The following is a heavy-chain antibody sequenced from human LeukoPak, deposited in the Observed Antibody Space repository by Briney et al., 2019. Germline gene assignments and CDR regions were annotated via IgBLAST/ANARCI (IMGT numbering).Heavy chain of an antibody. D-gene: IGHD3-9*01. J-gene: IGHJ3*02. Sequence: SETLSLTCTVSGGSISSGSYYWSWIRQPAGKGLEWIGRIYTSGSTNYNPSLKSRVTISVDTSKNQFSLKLSSVTAADTAVYYCARGPNYDILTGWRKTYNAFDKWGQGTMVTVSS. CDR1: GGSISSGSYY. CDR3: ARGPNYDILTGWRKTYNAFDK. V-gene: IGHV4-61*02. CDR2: IYTSGST.